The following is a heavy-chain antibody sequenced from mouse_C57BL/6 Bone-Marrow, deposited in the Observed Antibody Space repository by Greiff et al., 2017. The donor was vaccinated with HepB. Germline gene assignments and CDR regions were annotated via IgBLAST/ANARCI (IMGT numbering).Heavy chain of an antibody. CDR3: ERNYYGSSYRFAY. D-gene: IGHD1-1*01. CDR1: GYTFTDYY. Sequence: QVQLQQSGAELVRPGASVKLSCKASGYTFTDYYINWVKQRPGQGLEWIARIYPGSGNTYYNEKFKGKATLTAEKSSSTAYMQLSSLTSEDSAVYFWERNYYGSSYRFAYWGQGTLVTVSA. CDR2: IYPGSGNT. V-gene: IGHV1-76*01. J-gene: IGHJ3*01.